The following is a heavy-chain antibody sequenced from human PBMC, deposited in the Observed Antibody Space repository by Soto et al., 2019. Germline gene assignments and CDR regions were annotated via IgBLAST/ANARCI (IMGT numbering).Heavy chain of an antibody. CDR1: GLTFSNFW. J-gene: IGHJ4*02. CDR3: ARDVI. CDR2: IKSDGSER. V-gene: IGHV3-7*05. Sequence: EVQLVESGGGSVQPGGSLRLSCAASGLTFSNFWMSWVRQAPGEGLEWVASIKSDGSERSHVDAVRGRFSISRDNARNSLFLQMNSLRVDDTAVYYCARDVIWGQGSLVTVSS.